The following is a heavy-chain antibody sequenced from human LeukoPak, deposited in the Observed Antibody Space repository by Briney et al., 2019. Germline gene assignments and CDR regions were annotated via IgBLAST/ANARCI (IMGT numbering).Heavy chain of an antibody. CDR2: IYYSGST. D-gene: IGHD3/OR15-3a*01. CDR3: ARHWTWRYYYMDV. Sequence: SETLSLTCTVSGGPISSYYWSWIRQPPGKGLEWIGYIYYSGSTNYNPSLKSRVTISVDTSKNQFSLKLSSVTAADTAVYYCARHWTWRYYYMDVWGKGTTVTVSS. CDR1: GGPISSYY. J-gene: IGHJ6*03. V-gene: IGHV4-59*08.